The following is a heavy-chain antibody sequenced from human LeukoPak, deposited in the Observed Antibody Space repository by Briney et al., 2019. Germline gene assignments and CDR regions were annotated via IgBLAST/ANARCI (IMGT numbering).Heavy chain of an antibody. CDR3: ARAAGVLWFGESDY. CDR2: IYYSGST. J-gene: IGHJ4*02. CDR1: GGSISSSSYY. V-gene: IGHV4-39*07. Sequence: PSETLSLTCTVSGGSISSSSYYWGWIRQPPGKGLEWIGSIYYSGSTNYNPSLKSRVTISVDTSKNQFSLKLSSVTAADTAVYYCARAAGVLWFGESDYWGQGTLVTVSS. D-gene: IGHD3-10*01.